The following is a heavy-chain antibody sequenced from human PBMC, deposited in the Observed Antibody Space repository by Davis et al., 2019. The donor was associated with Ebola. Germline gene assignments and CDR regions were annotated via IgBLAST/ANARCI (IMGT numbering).Heavy chain of an antibody. V-gene: IGHV3-11*01. CDR2: ISTTGSTT. J-gene: IGHJ4*01. D-gene: IGHD1-14*01. CDR3: AASAGTVGKFDY. CDR1: GFRFSDYY. Sequence: PGGSLRLSCAASGFRFSDYYMNWIRQAPGKGLECISYISTTGSTTYYADSVKGRFTISRDNAKNSLYLQMNSLRAEDTAVYYCAASAGTVGKFDYWGQGTLVTVSA.